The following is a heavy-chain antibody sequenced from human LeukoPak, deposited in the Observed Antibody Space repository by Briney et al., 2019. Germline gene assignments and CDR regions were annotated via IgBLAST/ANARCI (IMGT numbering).Heavy chain of an antibody. Sequence: GGPLRLSCAASGFTFSSYAMHWVRQAPGKGLEWVAVISYDGSNKYYADSVKGRFTISRDNSKNTLYLQMNSLRAEDTAVYYCARSRGKEKENAFDIWGQGTMVTVSS. CDR1: GFTFSSYA. CDR2: ISYDGSNK. J-gene: IGHJ3*02. V-gene: IGHV3-30-3*01. D-gene: IGHD4-23*01. CDR3: ARSRGKEKENAFDI.